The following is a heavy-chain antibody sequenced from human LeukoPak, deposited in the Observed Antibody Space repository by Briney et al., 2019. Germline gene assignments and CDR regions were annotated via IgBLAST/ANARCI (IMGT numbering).Heavy chain of an antibody. V-gene: IGHV3-7*01. CDR3: ANIGRSGSYFSYFEY. Sequence: QPGGSLRLSCAASGFTFSSYWMSWVRQAPGKGLEWVAKINQDGSDKYYVDSVKGRFTISRDNAKNSLYLQMNSLRAEDPAVYYCANIGRSGSYFSYFEYWGQGTLVTVSS. J-gene: IGHJ4*02. CDR1: GFTFSSYW. D-gene: IGHD3-10*01. CDR2: INQDGSDK.